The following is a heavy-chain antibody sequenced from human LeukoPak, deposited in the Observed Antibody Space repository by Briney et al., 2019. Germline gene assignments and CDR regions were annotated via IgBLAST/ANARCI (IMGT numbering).Heavy chain of an antibody. J-gene: IGHJ6*02. CDR1: GYTFTSYD. CDR2: MNPNSGNT. D-gene: IGHD6-19*01. CDR3: ARDRGGWLYYYYYGMDV. Sequence: ASVKVSCKTSGYTFTSYDITWVRLASGQGLEWMGWMNPNSGNTGYAQKFQGRVTMTRDTSISTAYMELSSLRPEDTAVYYCARDRGGWLYYYYYGMDVWGQGTTVTVSS. V-gene: IGHV1-8*01.